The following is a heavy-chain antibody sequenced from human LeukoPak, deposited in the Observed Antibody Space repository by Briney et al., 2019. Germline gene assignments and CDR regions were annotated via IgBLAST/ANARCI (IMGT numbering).Heavy chain of an antibody. V-gene: IGHV3-48*03. Sequence: GGSLRLSCAASGFTLSSSEMNWVRQAPGKGLEWVSYISRSGSTIFYADSVKGRFTISRDNAKNSVSLQMNSLRAEDTAVYFCARPTWTNYMDVWGRGTAVTISS. CDR2: ISRSGSTI. J-gene: IGHJ6*03. CDR3: ARPTWTNYMDV. CDR1: GFTLSSSE. D-gene: IGHD3/OR15-3a*01.